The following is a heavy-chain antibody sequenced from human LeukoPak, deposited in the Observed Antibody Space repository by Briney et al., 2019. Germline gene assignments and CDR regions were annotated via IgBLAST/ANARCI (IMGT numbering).Heavy chain of an antibody. D-gene: IGHD6-19*01. J-gene: IGHJ5*02. CDR3: AREGLSSDWSQGWFDP. Sequence: PGGSLRLSCAASGFTFSDYYMSWIRQAPGKGLEWVSYISSSGSTIYYADSEKGRFTISRDNAKNSLYLQMNSLRAEDTAVYYCAREGLSSDWSQGWFDPWGQGTLVTVSS. CDR1: GFTFSDYY. V-gene: IGHV3-11*01. CDR2: ISSSGSTI.